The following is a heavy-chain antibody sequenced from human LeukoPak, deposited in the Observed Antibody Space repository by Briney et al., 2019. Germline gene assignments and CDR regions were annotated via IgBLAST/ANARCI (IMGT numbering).Heavy chain of an antibody. CDR3: AHAPLEWELLLS. Sequence: GGSLRLSCAASGFTFNTYGMHWVRQAPGKGLEWVAVISYDGSNKYYADSVKGRFTISRDNSKNTLYLQMNSLRAEDTAVYYCAHAPLEWELLLSWGQGTLVTVSS. D-gene: IGHD1-26*01. V-gene: IGHV3-30*03. CDR1: GFTFNTYG. CDR2: ISYDGSNK. J-gene: IGHJ4*02.